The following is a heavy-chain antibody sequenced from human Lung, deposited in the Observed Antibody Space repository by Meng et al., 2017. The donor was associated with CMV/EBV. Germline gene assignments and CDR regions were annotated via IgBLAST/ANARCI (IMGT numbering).Heavy chain of an antibody. J-gene: IGHJ1*01. CDR1: VDPITNHNW. CDR2: IPHRGSS. V-gene: IGHV4-4*03. CDR3: LRRSGGSV. Sequence: QVQLAEPSPALAKPPATLPLTCAVSVDPITNHNWWAWVRQPPGKGLEWIGEIPHRGSSAYNPSLKSRVSMSIDKSKNQFSLKLTSVTAADTAVYHCLRRSGGSVWGQGTLVTVSS. D-gene: IGHD3-10*01.